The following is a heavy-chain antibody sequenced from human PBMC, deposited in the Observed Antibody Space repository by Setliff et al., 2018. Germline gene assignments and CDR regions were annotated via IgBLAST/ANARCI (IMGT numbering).Heavy chain of an antibody. CDR2: IGGRGIST. CDR1: GFTFGDFA. Sequence: PGGSLRLSCAASGFTFGDFAMTWVRQAPGKGLEWVSGIGGRGISTYYADSVKGRFTISRDNVKNSLFLQMNSLRAEDTAVYYCVRDLHWGFDYWGLGTLVTVSS. V-gene: IGHV3-23*01. CDR3: VRDLHWGFDY. D-gene: IGHD7-27*01. J-gene: IGHJ4*02.